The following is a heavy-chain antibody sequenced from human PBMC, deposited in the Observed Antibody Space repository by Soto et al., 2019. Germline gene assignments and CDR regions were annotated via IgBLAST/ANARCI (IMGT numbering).Heavy chain of an antibody. V-gene: IGHV3-11*05. CDR2: ISSSSSYT. J-gene: IGHJ4*02. D-gene: IGHD3-16*01. CDR3: ARGDPLDY. Sequence: QVQLVESGGGLVKPGGSLRLSCAASGFTFSDYFMTWIRQPPGKGLEWLSYISSSSSYTNYSDSVTGRFTISRDNAKNSLYLQMNRLGAEDTAVYYCARGDPLDYGGQGTLVTVSS. CDR1: GFTFSDYF.